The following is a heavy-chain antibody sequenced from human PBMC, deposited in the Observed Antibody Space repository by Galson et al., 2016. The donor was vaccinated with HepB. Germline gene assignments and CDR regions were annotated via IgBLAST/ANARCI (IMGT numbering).Heavy chain of an antibody. D-gene: IGHD6-13*01. CDR2: IWYDGSNK. V-gene: IGHV3-33*01. CDR1: GFTFSSHG. Sequence: SLRLSCAASGFTFSSHGIHWVRQAPGKGLEWVAVIWYDGSNKIYADSVKGRFTISRDNSKNTLFLQMNSLRAEDTAMYYCARGDTSSWLLGVASGMDVGGKGTMVTVSS. J-gene: IGHJ6*04. CDR3: ARGDTSSWLLGVASGMDV.